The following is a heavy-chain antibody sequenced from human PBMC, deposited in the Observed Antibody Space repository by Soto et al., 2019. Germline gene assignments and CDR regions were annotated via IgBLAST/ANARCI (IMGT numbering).Heavy chain of an antibody. Sequence: QVQLQESGPGLVKPSGTLSLTCAVSGGSISSSNWWSWVRQPPGKGPEWIGEIYHSGSTNYNPSLKSRVTISVDKSKNQFSLKLSSVTAADTAVYYCARGLRGPVAATVGRLDYWGQGTLVTVSS. CDR1: GGSISSSNW. J-gene: IGHJ4*02. CDR2: IYHSGST. D-gene: IGHD2-15*01. CDR3: ARGLRGPVAATVGRLDY. V-gene: IGHV4-4*02.